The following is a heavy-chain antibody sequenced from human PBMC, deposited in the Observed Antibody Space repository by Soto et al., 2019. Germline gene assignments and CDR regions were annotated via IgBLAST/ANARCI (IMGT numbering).Heavy chain of an antibody. CDR1: GFTFSSYA. J-gene: IGHJ4*02. V-gene: IGHV3-64D*09. D-gene: IGHD3-22*01. Sequence: GGSLRLSCSASGFTFSSYAMHWVRQAPGKGLEYVSAISSNGGSTYYADSVKGRFTISRDNSKNTLYLQMSSLRAEDTAVYYCVKVQGYYESSGYYDYWGQGTLVTVSS. CDR3: VKVQGYYESSGYYDY. CDR2: ISSNGGST.